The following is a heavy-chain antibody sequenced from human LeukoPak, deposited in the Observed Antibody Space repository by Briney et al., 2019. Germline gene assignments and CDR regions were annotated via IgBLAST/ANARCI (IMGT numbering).Heavy chain of an antibody. CDR1: GGSISSGGHY. V-gene: IGHV4-39*07. J-gene: IGHJ6*02. Sequence: SETLSLTCTVSGGSISSGGHYWGWIRQSPGKGLEWIGSIYYSGSTYHNPSLKSRVTISVDTSKNQFSLKLSSVTAADTAVYYCARMSYEASYDILTGYTRNYYYYGMDVWGQGTTVTVSS. CDR3: ARMSYEASYDILTGYTRNYYYYGMDV. CDR2: IYYSGST. D-gene: IGHD3-9*01.